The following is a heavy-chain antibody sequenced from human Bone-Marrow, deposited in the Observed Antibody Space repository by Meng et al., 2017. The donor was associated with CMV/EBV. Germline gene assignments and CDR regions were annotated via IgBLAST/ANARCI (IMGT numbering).Heavy chain of an antibody. CDR1: GYTFTSYG. CDR2: ISAYNGNT. V-gene: IGHV1-18*01. CDR3: ARDFPLKGVVILTETKRGYYYYGMDV. J-gene: IGHJ6*02. Sequence: ASVKVSCKASGYTFTSYGISWVLQAPGQGLEWMGWISAYNGNTNYAQKLQGRVTMTTDTSTSTAYMELRSLRSDDTAVYYCARDFPLKGVVILTETKRGYYYYGMDVWGQGTTVTVSS. D-gene: IGHD3-3*01.